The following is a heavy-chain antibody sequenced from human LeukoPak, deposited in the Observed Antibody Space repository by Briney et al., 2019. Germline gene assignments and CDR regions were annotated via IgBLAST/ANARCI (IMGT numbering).Heavy chain of an antibody. CDR3: ARDTGGSWYSSAPDAFDI. V-gene: IGHV4-31*03. CDR2: IYYSGST. Sequence: PSETLSLTCTVSGGSISSGGYYWSWIRQHPGKGLEWIGYIYYSGSTYYNPSLKSRVTISVDTSKNQFSLKLSSVTAADTAVYYCARDTGGSWYSSAPDAFDIWGQGTMVTVSS. J-gene: IGHJ3*02. D-gene: IGHD6-13*01. CDR1: GGSISSGGYY.